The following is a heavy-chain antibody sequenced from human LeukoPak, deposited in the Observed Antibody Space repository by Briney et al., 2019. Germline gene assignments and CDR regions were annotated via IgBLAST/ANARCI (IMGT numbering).Heavy chain of an antibody. V-gene: IGHV3-15*01. Sequence: PGGSLRLSCAASGFFVGDFYMSWIRQAPGKGLEWVGRIKTKSEGETTDYAAPVKGRFGISRDDSKKTLYLQMNSLKSEDTAVYYCTTWESAWGQGTLVAVSS. CDR2: IKTKSEGETT. CDR3: TTWESA. CDR1: GFFVGDFY. J-gene: IGHJ5*02. D-gene: IGHD1-26*01.